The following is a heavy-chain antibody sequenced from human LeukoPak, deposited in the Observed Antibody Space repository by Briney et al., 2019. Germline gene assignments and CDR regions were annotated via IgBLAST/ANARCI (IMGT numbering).Heavy chain of an antibody. CDR1: GFTFSHAW. CDR2: IKPDGSQI. Sequence: GGSLRLSCAASGFTFSHAWMTWVRQAPGKGLEWVANIKPDGSQIYYVDSVKGRFTISRDNAKNSLYLQMNSLRAEDTAVYYCARDLNWETYWGQGTLVTVSS. V-gene: IGHV3-7*01. D-gene: IGHD1-1*01. CDR3: ARDLNWETY. J-gene: IGHJ4*02.